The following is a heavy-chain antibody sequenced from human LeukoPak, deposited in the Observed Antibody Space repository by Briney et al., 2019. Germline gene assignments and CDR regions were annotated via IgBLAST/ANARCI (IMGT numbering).Heavy chain of an antibody. D-gene: IGHD6-19*01. Sequence: PGGPLRLSCAASGFTVSSNYMSWVRQAPGKGLEWVSVIYSGGSTYYADSVKGRFTISRDNSKNTLYLQMNSLRAEDTAVYYCARAPVAGPFDYWGQGTLVTVSS. CDR3: ARAPVAGPFDY. CDR1: GFTVSSNY. J-gene: IGHJ4*02. V-gene: IGHV3-66*01. CDR2: IYSGGST.